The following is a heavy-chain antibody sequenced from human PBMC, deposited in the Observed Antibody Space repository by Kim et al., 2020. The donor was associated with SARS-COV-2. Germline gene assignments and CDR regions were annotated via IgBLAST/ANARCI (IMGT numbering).Heavy chain of an antibody. V-gene: IGHV5-51*01. J-gene: IGHJ4*02. CDR2: ISPGDSDT. D-gene: IGHD5-18*01. CDR1: GYTFTNYW. Sequence: GESLKISCKGSGYTFTNYWIGWVRQMPGKGLEWMGVISPGDSDTRYSPSFEGQVTISADKSISTAYLQWASLKASDTAMYFCARMRGYNYGYFDFWGQGTLVTVSS. CDR3: ARMRGYNYGYFDF.